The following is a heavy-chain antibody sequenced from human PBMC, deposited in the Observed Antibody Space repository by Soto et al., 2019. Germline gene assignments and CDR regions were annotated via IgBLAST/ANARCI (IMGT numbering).Heavy chain of an antibody. J-gene: IGHJ4*02. Sequence: SETLSLTCAVSGGSISSGGYSWSWIRQPPGKGLEWIGYIYHSGSTYYNPSLKSRVTISVDRSKNQFSLKLSSVTAADTAVYYCAREENVGSGGIDYWGQGTLVTVSS. CDR3: AREENVGSGGIDY. V-gene: IGHV4-30-2*01. D-gene: IGHD3-10*01. CDR2: IYHSGST. CDR1: GGSISSGGYS.